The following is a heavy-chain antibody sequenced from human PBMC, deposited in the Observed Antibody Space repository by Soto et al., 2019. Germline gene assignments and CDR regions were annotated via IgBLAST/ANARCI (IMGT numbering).Heavy chain of an antibody. D-gene: IGHD3-9*01. J-gene: IGHJ6*03. CDR1: GFTFSSYS. V-gene: IGHV3-48*01. CDR3: ARSVWHHYDILTGPPAPYYYYYMDV. Sequence: PGGSLRLSCAASGFTFSSYSMNWVRQAPGKGLEWVSYISSSSSTIYYADSVKGRFTISRDNAKNSLYLQMNSLRAEDTAVYYCARSVWHHYDILTGPPAPYYYYYMDVWGKGTTVTVSS. CDR2: ISSSSSTI.